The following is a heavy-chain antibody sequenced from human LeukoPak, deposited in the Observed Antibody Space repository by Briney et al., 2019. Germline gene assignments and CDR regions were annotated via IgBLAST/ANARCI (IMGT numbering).Heavy chain of an antibody. Sequence: GGSLRLSCAASGFTFSSYAMSWVRQGPGKGLEWVSHITDSGDSAFYADSVKGRFTIFRDNSKNTLSLQMSSLRAEDTAIYYCAKKFLTGSSDWPKFFDSWGQGTLVTVSS. CDR3: AKKFLTGSSDWPKFFDS. CDR1: GFTFSSYA. D-gene: IGHD6-19*01. V-gene: IGHV3-23*01. CDR2: ITDSGDSA. J-gene: IGHJ4*02.